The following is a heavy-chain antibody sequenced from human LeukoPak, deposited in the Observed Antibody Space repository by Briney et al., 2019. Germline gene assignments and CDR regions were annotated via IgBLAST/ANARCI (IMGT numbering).Heavy chain of an antibody. CDR1: EFDFSSHA. CDR2: ISISGSKT. D-gene: IGHD4-17*01. J-gene: IGHJ4*02. CDR3: ANEIRPNDY. Sequence: GGSLRLSCAASEFDFSSHAMTWVRQAPGKGLEWVSAISISGSKTYYADSVKGRFTISRDNSKNTLYLQMNSLRAEDTAVYYCANEIRPNDYWGQGTLVTVAS. V-gene: IGHV3-23*01.